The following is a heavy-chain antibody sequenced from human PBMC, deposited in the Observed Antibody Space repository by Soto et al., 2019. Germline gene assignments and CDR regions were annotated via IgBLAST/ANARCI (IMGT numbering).Heavy chain of an antibody. CDR2: INVYNGNT. J-gene: IGHJ5*02. V-gene: IGHV1-18*01. CDR3: ARDVGSGSYYNQYNWFDP. D-gene: IGHD3-10*01. CDR1: GDTFTNYG. Sequence: ASLKVSCKASGDTFTNYGISWVRQAPGKGLEWMGWINVYNGNTKYAQKVQGRVTMTTDTSTSTAYMELRSLRSDDTAVYYCARDVGSGSYYNQYNWFDPWGQGTLVTVSS.